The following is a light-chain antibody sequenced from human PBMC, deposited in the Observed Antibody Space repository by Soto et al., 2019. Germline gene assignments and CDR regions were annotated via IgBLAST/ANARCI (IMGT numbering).Light chain of an antibody. CDR2: ATS. CDR1: QSVDSTY. Sequence: EIVLTQSPGTLSLSPGERATLSCRASQSVDSTYLAWYQQKPDQSPRLLIYATSTRAAGIPDRFSGSGSGTDFTLTISRLEPDDGAVYYCQQYDTSPPMYTFGQGTKVEIK. J-gene: IGKJ2*01. V-gene: IGKV3-20*01. CDR3: QQYDTSPPMYT.